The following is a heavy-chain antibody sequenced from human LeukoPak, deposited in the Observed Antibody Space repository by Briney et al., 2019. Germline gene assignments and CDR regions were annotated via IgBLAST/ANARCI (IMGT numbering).Heavy chain of an antibody. V-gene: IGHV4-59*01. CDR3: VRGTAVAGT. Sequence: PSETLSLTCTVSGDSISNYYWSWIRQPPGKGLEWIGYIYYSGSTNYNPSLKSRVTISVDTSKNQFSLRLSSVTAADTAVYYCVRGTAVAGTWGQGTLVTVSS. J-gene: IGHJ5*02. CDR1: GDSISNYY. CDR2: IYYSGST. D-gene: IGHD6-19*01.